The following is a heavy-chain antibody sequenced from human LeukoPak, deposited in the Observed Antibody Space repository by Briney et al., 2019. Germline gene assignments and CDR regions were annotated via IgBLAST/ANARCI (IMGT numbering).Heavy chain of an antibody. J-gene: IGHJ5*02. CDR3: ARGCYYAGSRVGHWFDP. D-gene: IGHD3-22*01. CDR1: GGSISSGGYS. CDR2: IYHSGST. V-gene: IGHV4-30-2*01. Sequence: PSETLSLTCAVSGGSISSGGYSWSWIRQPPGKGLEWIGYIYHSGSTYYNPSLKSRVTISVDRSKNQFSLKLSSVTAADTAVYYCARGCYYAGSRVGHWFDPGGQGTLVTVSS.